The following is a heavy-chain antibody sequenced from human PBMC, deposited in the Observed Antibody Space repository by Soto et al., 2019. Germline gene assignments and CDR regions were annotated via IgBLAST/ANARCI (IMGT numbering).Heavy chain of an antibody. V-gene: IGHV1-2*04. J-gene: IGHJ4*02. CDR3: ARVVEYYGDYAFDY. D-gene: IGHD4-17*01. Sequence: ASVKVSCKASGYTFTGYYMHWVRQAPGQGLEWMGWINPNSGGTNYAQKFQGWVTMTRDTSISTAYMELSSLRSEDTAVYYCARVVEYYGDYAFDYWGQGTLVTVSS. CDR1: GYTFTGYY. CDR2: INPNSGGT.